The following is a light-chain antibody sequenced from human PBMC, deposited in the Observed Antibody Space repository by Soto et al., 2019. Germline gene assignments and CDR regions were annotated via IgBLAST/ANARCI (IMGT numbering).Light chain of an antibody. J-gene: IGLJ3*02. V-gene: IGLV2-14*01. CDR3: TSFTGTSTPWV. Sequence: QSALTQPASVSGSPGQSITISCAGTSSDVGGYNYVSWYQQHPGKAPKLMIYEVTNRPSGVSNRFSGSKSGNTASLIISGLQAEDEADYYCTSFTGTSTPWVFGGRTKLTVL. CDR2: EVT. CDR1: SSDVGGYNY.